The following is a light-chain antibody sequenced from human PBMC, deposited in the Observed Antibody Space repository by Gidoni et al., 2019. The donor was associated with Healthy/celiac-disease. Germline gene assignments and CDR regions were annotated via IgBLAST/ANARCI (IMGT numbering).Light chain of an antibody. CDR2: WAS. V-gene: IGKV4-1*01. J-gene: IGKJ1*01. Sequence: DIVMTQSPDSLAVSLGVSATINCNSRHSVLYSSNNKNSLAWYQQKPGQPPKLLIYWASTRESGVPDRFSGRGSGTEFTLTISSRQAEDVAVYYCQKYYSTPRVTFGQGTKVEIK. CDR3: QKYYSTPRVT. CDR1: HSVLYSSNNKNS.